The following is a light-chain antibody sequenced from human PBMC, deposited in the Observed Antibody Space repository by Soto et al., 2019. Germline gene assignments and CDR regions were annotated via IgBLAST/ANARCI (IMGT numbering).Light chain of an antibody. V-gene: IGKV3-20*01. Sequence: EIVLTQSPGTLSLSPGERATLSCWASQSVSSSYLAWYQQKPGQAPRLLIYGASSRATGIPDRFSGSGSGTEFTLTISSLQPDDFATYYCQQYNSYSGTFGQGTKVDIK. CDR2: GAS. CDR1: QSVSSSY. CDR3: QQYNSYSGT. J-gene: IGKJ1*01.